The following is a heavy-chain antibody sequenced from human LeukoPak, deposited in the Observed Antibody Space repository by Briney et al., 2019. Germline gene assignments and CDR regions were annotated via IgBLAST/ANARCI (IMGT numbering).Heavy chain of an antibody. V-gene: IGHV3-30*01. D-gene: IGHD2-15*01. CDR2: ISYDGSNK. CDR1: GFTFSSYA. CDR3: ARGPRGWTMDV. Sequence: PGRSLRLSCAASGFTFSSYAMHWVRQAPGKGLEWVAVISYDGSNKYYADSVKGRFTISRDNSKNTLYLQMNSLRAEDTAVYYCARGPRGWTMDVWGKGTTVTVSS. J-gene: IGHJ6*03.